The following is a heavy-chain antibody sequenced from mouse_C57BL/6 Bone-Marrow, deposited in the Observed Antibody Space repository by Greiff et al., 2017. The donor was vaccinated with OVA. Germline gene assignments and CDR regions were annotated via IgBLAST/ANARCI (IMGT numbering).Heavy chain of an antibody. J-gene: IGHJ1*03. Sequence: VQLQQSGPELVKPGASVKISCKASGYSFTSYYIHWVKQRPGQGLEWIGWIYPGSGNTKYNEKFKGKATLTADTSSSTAYMQLSSLTSEDSAVYYCARGENFDWYFDVWGTVTTVTVSS. CDR2: IYPGSGNT. V-gene: IGHV1-66*01. CDR1: GYSFTSYY. CDR3: ARGENFDWYFDV.